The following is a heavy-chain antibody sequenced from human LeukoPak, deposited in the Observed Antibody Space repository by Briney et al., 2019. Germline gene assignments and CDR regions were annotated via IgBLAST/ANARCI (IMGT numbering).Heavy chain of an antibody. Sequence: ASVKVSCKASGYTFTGYYMHWVRQAPGQGLEWMGWINPNSGGTNYAQKFQGRVTMTRDTSISTAYMELSRLRSDDTAVYYCAREGIAAAGIDWYFDLWGRGTLVTVSS. V-gene: IGHV1-2*02. CDR2: INPNSGGT. CDR3: AREGIAAAGIDWYFDL. J-gene: IGHJ2*01. D-gene: IGHD6-13*01. CDR1: GYTFTGYY.